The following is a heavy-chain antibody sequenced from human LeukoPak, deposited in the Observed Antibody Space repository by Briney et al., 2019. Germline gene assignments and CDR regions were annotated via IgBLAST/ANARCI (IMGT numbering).Heavy chain of an antibody. V-gene: IGHV3-23*01. CDR1: GFTFSTYW. Sequence: GGSLRLSCVASGFTFSTYWMSWVRQAPGKGLEWVSAISGSGGSTYYADSVKGRFTISRDNSKNTLYLQMNSLRAEDTAVYYCAKSRDGYNYEDYWGQGTLVTVSS. CDR3: AKSRDGYNYEDY. CDR2: ISGSGGST. D-gene: IGHD5-24*01. J-gene: IGHJ4*02.